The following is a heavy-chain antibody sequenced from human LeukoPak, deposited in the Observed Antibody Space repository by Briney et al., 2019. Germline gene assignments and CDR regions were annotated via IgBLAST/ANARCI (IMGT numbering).Heavy chain of an antibody. CDR1: GYTFTGYY. Sequence: GASVKVSCKASGYTFTGYYMHWVRQAPGQGLEWMGWINPNSGGTNYAQTFQGRVTMTRDTSISTAYMELSRLRSDDTAVYYCARVMWDGDYFDYWGQGTLVTVSS. CDR3: ARVMWDGDYFDY. D-gene: IGHD1-26*01. CDR2: INPNSGGT. V-gene: IGHV1-2*02. J-gene: IGHJ4*02.